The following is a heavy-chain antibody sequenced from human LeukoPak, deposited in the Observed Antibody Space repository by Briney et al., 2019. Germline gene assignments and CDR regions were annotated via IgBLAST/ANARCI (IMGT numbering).Heavy chain of an antibody. CDR1: GFTFSSYA. CDR2: FSGSGGST. Sequence: GGSLRLSCAASGFTFSSYALSWVRQTPGKGLEWVSAFSGSGGSTYYADSVKGRFTISRDNSKNTLYLQMNSLRAEDTAVYYCAKSSPPPLKYWGQGTLVTVSS. J-gene: IGHJ4*02. V-gene: IGHV3-23*01. CDR3: AKSSPPPLKY.